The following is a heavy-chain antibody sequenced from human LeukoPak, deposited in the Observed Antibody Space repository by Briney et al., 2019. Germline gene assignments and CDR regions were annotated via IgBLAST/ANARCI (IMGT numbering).Heavy chain of an antibody. Sequence: SETLSLTCTVSGYSISSGFYWAWIRQPPGKGLEYIGNIYHTGSTYCNPSLKSRVTISVDTSNNQFSLKLSSVTAADTAVYYCASGHVLRFLELLPTLRNWFDPWGQGTLVTVSS. V-gene: IGHV4-38-2*02. J-gene: IGHJ5*02. CDR3: ASGHVLRFLELLPTLRNWFDP. D-gene: IGHD3-3*01. CDR1: GYSISSGFY. CDR2: IYHTGST.